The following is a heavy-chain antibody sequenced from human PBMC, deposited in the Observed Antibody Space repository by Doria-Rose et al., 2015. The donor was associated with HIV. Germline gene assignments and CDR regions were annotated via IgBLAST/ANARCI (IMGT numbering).Heavy chain of an antibody. V-gene: IGHV4-31*02. CDR2: TYYTGTS. D-gene: IGHD3-3*01. CDR3: ARMGSYRELDY. CDR1: GASVGSRGYY. Sequence: GASVGSRGYYWTWIRQVPWPGLESLGYTYYTGTSDYSPSLKSRLNMAVDTSKNQFSLKLSFVTVADTAVYYCARMGSYRELDYWGQGARGIGSA. J-gene: IGHJ4*02.